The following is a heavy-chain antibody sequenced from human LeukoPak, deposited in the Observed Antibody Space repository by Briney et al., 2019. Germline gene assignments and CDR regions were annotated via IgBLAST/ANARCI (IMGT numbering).Heavy chain of an antibody. D-gene: IGHD2-2*01. CDR2: ISGSGGST. CDR3: AKDAIIPAGNFDY. V-gene: IGHV3-23*01. J-gene: IGHJ4*02. CDR1: GFTYSSLA. Sequence: PGGSLSLYCAASGFTYSSLAMGWVRPAPGEGLGGVSAISGSGGSTYYTHSVRGRFTISRDNSKNTLYLQMNSLTAEDTAVYYCAKDAIIPAGNFDYWGQGTLVTVSS.